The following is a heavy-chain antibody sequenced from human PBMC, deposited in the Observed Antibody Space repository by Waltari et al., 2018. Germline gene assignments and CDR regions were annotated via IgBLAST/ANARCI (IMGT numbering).Heavy chain of an antibody. Sequence: QVQLVQSGAEVKKPGASVKVSCKASGYTFTSYGISWVRQAPGQGLEWMGWISAYNGNTNDAQKLQGRVTMTTDTSTSTAYMELRSLRSDDTAVYYCARDPTRGYQLLSYYFDYWGQGTLVTVSS. CDR2: ISAYNGNT. J-gene: IGHJ4*02. CDR3: ARDPTRGYQLLSYYFDY. V-gene: IGHV1-18*01. CDR1: GYTFTSYG. D-gene: IGHD2-2*01.